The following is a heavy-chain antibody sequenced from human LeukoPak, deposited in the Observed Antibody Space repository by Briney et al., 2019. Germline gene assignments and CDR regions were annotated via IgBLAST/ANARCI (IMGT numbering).Heavy chain of an antibody. CDR1: GGTFSSYA. CDR2: IIPILGIA. Sequence: SVKVSCKASGGTFSSYAISWVRHAPGQGLESMERIIPILGIANYAQKFQGRVTITADKSTSTAYMELSSLRSEDTAVYYCARAPRVRGGYFDYWGQGTLVTVSS. CDR3: ARAPRVRGGYFDY. D-gene: IGHD3-10*01. V-gene: IGHV1-69*04. J-gene: IGHJ4*02.